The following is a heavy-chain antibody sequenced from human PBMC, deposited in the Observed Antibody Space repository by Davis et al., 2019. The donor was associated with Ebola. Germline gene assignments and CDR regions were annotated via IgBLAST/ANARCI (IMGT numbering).Heavy chain of an antibody. CDR3: ARHGDHGLAGWFDP. D-gene: IGHD6-19*01. CDR1: GYSFTSYW. CDR2: IYPGDSGT. V-gene: IGHV5-51*01. J-gene: IGHJ5*02. Sequence: GESLKISCKGSGYSFTSYWYAWVRQMPGKGLEWMGIIYPGDSGTRYSPSFQGQVTISADKSFSTAYLQWSSLKASDTAMYYCARHGDHGLAGWFDPWGQGTLVTVSS.